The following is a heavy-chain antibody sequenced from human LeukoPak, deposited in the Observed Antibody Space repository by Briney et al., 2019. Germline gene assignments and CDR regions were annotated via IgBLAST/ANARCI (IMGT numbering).Heavy chain of an antibody. CDR2: INHGGGT. Sequence: SETLSLTCDVYGGSFSTYYWSWIRQPPGKGLEWIGEINHGGGTNYNPSLKSRVTISVDTSKNQFSLKLSSVTAADTAVYYCARGRLFVVDWGQGTLVTVSS. V-gene: IGHV4-34*01. CDR1: GGSFSTYY. CDR3: ARGRLFVVD. J-gene: IGHJ4*02. D-gene: IGHD6-6*01.